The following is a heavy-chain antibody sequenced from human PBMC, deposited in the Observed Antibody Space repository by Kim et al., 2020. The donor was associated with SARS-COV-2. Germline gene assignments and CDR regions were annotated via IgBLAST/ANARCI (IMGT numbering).Heavy chain of an antibody. CDR1: GDSISNTPYY. V-gene: IGHV4-39*07. CDR3: GRDHRDTGTVWFDP. Sequence: SETLSLTCSVFGDSISNTPYYWAWIRQPPGKGLEWIGTMYYSGSIYLNPSLESRVTVSLDTSKNQLSLNLTSVTAADTAVYYCGRDHRDTGTVWFDPWGQGTPVTVSS. J-gene: IGHJ5*02. CDR2: MYYSGSI. D-gene: IGHD5-18*01.